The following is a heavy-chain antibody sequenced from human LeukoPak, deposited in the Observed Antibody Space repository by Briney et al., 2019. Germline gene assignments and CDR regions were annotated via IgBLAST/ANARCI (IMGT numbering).Heavy chain of an antibody. J-gene: IGHJ1*01. CDR2: IGTAGDT. CDR3: AKDPAPYCSSTSCHRYFQH. V-gene: IGHV3-13*01. CDR1: GFTFSSYD. D-gene: IGHD2-2*01. Sequence: PGGSLRLSCAASGFTFSSYDMHWVRQATGKGLEWVSAIGTAGDTYYPGSVKGRFTISRENAKNSLYLQMNSLRAGDTAVYYCAKDPAPYCSSTSCHRYFQHWGQGTLVTVSS.